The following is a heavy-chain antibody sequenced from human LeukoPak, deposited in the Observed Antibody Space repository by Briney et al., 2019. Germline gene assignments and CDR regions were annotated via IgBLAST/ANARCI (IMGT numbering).Heavy chain of an antibody. J-gene: IGHJ4*02. CDR1: GDTFTSYD. CDR3: VRTAGIFWSGAYYFDS. D-gene: IGHD3-3*01. CDR2: MNPNSGNT. V-gene: IGHV1-8*01. Sequence: ASVKVSCKASGDTFTSYDVNWVRQATGQGLEWMGWMNPNSGNTGYAQKFQSRVTMTRNTSINTAYMEVSSLRSEDTAVYYCVRTAGIFWSGAYYFDSWGQGTLVTVSS.